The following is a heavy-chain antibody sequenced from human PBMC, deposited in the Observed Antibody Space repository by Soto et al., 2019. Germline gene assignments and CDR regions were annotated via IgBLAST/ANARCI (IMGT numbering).Heavy chain of an antibody. J-gene: IGHJ4*02. CDR2: ISISGTTI. Sequence: QVQLVESGGGLVKPGGSLRLSCAASGFTLSDYYMTWIRQAPGKGLEWVSDISISGTTIHYADSVRGRFTISRDNAKNSLWLQMNTLRAEDTAVYYCARVRGDGYDNFWGQGTLVTVSS. CDR1: GFTLSDYY. D-gene: IGHD3-22*01. CDR3: ARVRGDGYDNF. V-gene: IGHV3-11*01.